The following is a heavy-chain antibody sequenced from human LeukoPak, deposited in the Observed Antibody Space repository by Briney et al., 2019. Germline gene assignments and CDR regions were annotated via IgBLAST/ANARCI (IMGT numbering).Heavy chain of an antibody. Sequence: ASVKVSCKASGGTFSSYAISWVRQAPGQGLEWMGGIIPIFSTANYAQKFQGRVTITADESTSTAYMELSSLRSEDTAVYYCAREAVEWLLQGAFDYWGQGTLVTVSS. CDR3: AREAVEWLLQGAFDY. J-gene: IGHJ4*02. D-gene: IGHD3-3*01. V-gene: IGHV1-69*01. CDR1: GGTFSSYA. CDR2: IIPIFSTA.